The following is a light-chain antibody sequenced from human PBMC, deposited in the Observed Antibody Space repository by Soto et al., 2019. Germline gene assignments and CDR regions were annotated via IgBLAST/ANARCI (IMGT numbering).Light chain of an antibody. CDR2: GAS. Sequence: IGLEQYPWNLSFVSRERGTLSFRASQTVIHNYLAWHQQKPGQTPRLLVYGASNRATGIPDRFSGSGSGTDFTLTISRLEPEDFAVYYCQQHGSSPITFGQGTRLEIK. CDR1: QTVIHNY. J-gene: IGKJ5*01. CDR3: QQHGSSPIT. V-gene: IGKV3-20*01.